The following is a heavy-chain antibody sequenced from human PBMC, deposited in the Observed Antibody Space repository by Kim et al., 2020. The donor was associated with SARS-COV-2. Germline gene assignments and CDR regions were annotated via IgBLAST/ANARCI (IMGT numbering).Heavy chain of an antibody. CDR3: ARDPGYSSSWYYSYAFDI. Sequence: SETLSLTCTVSGGSISSYYWSWIRQPPGKGLEWIGYIYYSGSTNYNPSLKSRVTISVDTSKNQFSLKLSSVTAADTAVYYCARDPGYSSSWYYSYAFDIWGQGTMVTVSS. CDR2: IYYSGST. D-gene: IGHD6-13*01. J-gene: IGHJ3*02. V-gene: IGHV4-59*01. CDR1: GGSISSYY.